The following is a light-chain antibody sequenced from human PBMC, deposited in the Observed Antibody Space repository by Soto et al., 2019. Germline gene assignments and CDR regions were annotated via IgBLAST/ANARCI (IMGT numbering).Light chain of an antibody. CDR1: SSNIASNT. CDR2: SNN. CDR3: AEWYDSLNGRV. Sequence: QSVLAQPPSASWTPGQRVTISCSGISSNIASNTIYWFPQLPGTDPKLLLSSNNQRPSGVPDGFSGSTSGRSCSLAVGGLQSEDEADYYCAEWYDSLNGRVFGEGSQLT. J-gene: IGLJ3*02. V-gene: IGLV1-44*01.